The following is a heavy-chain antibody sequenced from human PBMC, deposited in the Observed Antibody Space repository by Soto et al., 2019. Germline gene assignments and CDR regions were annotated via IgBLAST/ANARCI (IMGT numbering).Heavy chain of an antibody. J-gene: IGHJ4*02. CDR1: GFTFSSYA. CDR2: ISGSGGST. D-gene: IGHD3-22*01. Sequence: GGSLRLSCAASGFTFSSYAMSWVRQAPGKGLEWVSAISGSGGSTYYADSVKGRFTISRDNSKNTLYLQMNSLRAEDTAVYYCAKAPKECDSSGYFDYWGQGTLVTVSS. V-gene: IGHV3-23*01. CDR3: AKAPKECDSSGYFDY.